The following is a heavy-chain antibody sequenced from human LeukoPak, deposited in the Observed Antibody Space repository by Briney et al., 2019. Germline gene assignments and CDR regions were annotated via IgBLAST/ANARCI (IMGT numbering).Heavy chain of an antibody. V-gene: IGHV3-15*01. J-gene: IGHJ4*02. Sequence: GGSLRLPCAASGFTFSNAWMSWVRQAPGKGLEWVGRIKSKTDGGTTDYAAPVKGRFTISRDDSKNTLYLQMNSLKTEDTAVYYCTTDTPYCSGGSCYSDYWGQGTLVTVSS. CDR3: TTDTPYCSGGSCYSDY. CDR2: IKSKTDGGTT. D-gene: IGHD2-15*01. CDR1: GFTFSNAW.